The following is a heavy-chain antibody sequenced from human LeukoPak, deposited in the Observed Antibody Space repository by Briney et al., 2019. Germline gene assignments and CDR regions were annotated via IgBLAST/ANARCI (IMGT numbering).Heavy chain of an antibody. CDR3: ARSHDHLRGNYPDY. CDR2: IHHDGRI. CDR1: GSSIDSTNW. V-gene: IGHV4/OR15-8*01. Sequence: SETLSLTCDVSGSSIDSTNWWNWVRQPPGKGLEWIGEIHHDGRINYNPSLKSRVTLSVDKSKNQFSLRLNSVTAADTAMYYCARSHDHLRGNYPDYWGQGTLVTVSS. D-gene: IGHD3-16*02. J-gene: IGHJ4*02.